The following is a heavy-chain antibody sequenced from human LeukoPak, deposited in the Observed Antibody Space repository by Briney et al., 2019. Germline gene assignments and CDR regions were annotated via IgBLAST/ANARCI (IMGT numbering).Heavy chain of an antibody. CDR1: GFTFSSYV. J-gene: IGHJ4*02. Sequence: GGSLRLSCAASGFTFSSYVMHWVRQAPGKGLEWVAIISYDGSNKYYADSVKGRFTISRDNSKNTLYLQMNSLRAEDTAVYYCARDGTYYYDSSGYYYAYWGQGTLVTVSS. V-gene: IGHV3-30*03. D-gene: IGHD3-22*01. CDR2: ISYDGSNK. CDR3: ARDGTYYYDSSGYYYAY.